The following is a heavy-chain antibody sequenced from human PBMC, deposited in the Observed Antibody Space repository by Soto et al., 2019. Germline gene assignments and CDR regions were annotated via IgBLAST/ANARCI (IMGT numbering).Heavy chain of an antibody. V-gene: IGHV3-23*01. CDR3: AKDCRRLAVTGSAFDS. CDR1: GFTFNDYA. J-gene: IGHJ4*02. D-gene: IGHD6-19*01. CDR2: ISGSGGHS. Sequence: GGSLRLSCAASGFTFNDYAMAWVRQAPGQGLEWVSSISGSGGHSSYVDSVRGRFTISRDNVNNILSLDMSDLRAEDTALYYCAKDCRRLAVTGSAFDSWGQGALVTVSS.